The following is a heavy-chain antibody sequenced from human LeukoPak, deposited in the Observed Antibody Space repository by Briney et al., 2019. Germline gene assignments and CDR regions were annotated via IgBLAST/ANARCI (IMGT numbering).Heavy chain of an antibody. J-gene: IGHJ4*02. CDR1: GFSFSVSW. CDR2: IKYDGVEK. V-gene: IGHV3-7*01. CDR3: ARGGTTFEH. D-gene: IGHD1-1*01. Sequence: PGGSLRLSCAASGFSFSVSWMSRVRQAPGKGLEWVANIKYDGVEKYYVDSVKGRFAISRDNAKNSLYLQMNSLTAEDTAVYYCARGGTTFEHWGQGTLVTVSS.